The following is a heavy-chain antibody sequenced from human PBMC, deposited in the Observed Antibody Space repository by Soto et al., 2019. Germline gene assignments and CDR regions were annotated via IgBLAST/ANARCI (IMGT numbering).Heavy chain of an antibody. Sequence: PSETLSLTCTVSGGSISSYHWSWIRQPPGKGLEWIGYIYYSGSTNYNPSLKSRVTISVDTSKNQFSLKLSSVTAADTAVYYCARSKVTVITPNWFDPWGQGTLVTVSS. D-gene: IGHD3-22*01. J-gene: IGHJ5*02. CDR1: GGSISSYH. V-gene: IGHV4-59*01. CDR2: IYYSGST. CDR3: ARSKVTVITPNWFDP.